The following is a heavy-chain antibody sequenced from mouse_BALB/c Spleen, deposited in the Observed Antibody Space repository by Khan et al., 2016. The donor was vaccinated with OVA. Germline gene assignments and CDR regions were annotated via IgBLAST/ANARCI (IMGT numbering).Heavy chain of an antibody. Sequence: QVQLKESGPGLVAPSQSLSITCTVSGFSLTNYGVSWVRQPPGKGLEWLGVVWGDGNTNYHSGLRSRLSISKDKSKSQVFLKLNSLQPDYTAPYSCAKFYYGGVSNWYFDVWGAGTTVTVSS. D-gene: IGHD1-1*02. V-gene: IGHV2-3*01. CDR2: VWGDGNT. CDR3: AKFYYGGVSNWYFDV. CDR1: GFSLTNYG. J-gene: IGHJ1*01.